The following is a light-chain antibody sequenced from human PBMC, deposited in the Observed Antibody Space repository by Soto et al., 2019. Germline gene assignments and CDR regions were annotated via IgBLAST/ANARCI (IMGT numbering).Light chain of an antibody. J-gene: IGLJ1*01. CDR2: DNN. CDR1: SSNIGNNY. CDR3: GTWDSSLSAFV. Sequence: QSVLTQPASVSAAPGQKVTISCSGRSSNIGNNYVSWYQQLPGTAPKLLIYDNNKRPSGIPDRFSGSKSGTSATLGITGLQTGDEADYYCGTWDSSLSAFVFGTGTKVTVL. V-gene: IGLV1-51*01.